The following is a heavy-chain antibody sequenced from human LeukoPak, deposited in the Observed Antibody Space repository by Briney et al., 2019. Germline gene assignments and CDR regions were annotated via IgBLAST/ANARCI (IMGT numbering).Heavy chain of an antibody. CDR3: ARQQNYDFWSGYYWKPPNFDY. D-gene: IGHD3-3*01. J-gene: IGHJ4*02. Sequence: SETLSLTCTVSGGSISSGDYYWSWIRQPPGKGLEWIGSIYYSGSTYYNPSLKSRVTISVDTSKNQFSLKLSSVTAADTAVYYCARQQNYDFWSGYYWKPPNFDYWGQGTLVTVSS. CDR2: IYYSGST. V-gene: IGHV4-39*01. CDR1: GGSISSGDYY.